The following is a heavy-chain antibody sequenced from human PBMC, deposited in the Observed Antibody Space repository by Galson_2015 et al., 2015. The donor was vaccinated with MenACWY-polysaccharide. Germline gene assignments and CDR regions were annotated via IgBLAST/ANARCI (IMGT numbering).Heavy chain of an antibody. J-gene: IGHJ2*01. CDR3: AKDRSSGTSWYYFDL. CDR2: FPSSGSRP. V-gene: IGHV3-23*01. CDR1: GFTFSDYG. D-gene: IGHD6-19*01. Sequence: SLRLSCAASGFTFSDYGMSWFRQAPGKGLEWVAGFPSSGSRPYYADSVRGRFSVSRDNSDNTLYLQMNSLRAEDTAMYYWAKDRSSGTSWYYFDLWGRGTLVTVSS.